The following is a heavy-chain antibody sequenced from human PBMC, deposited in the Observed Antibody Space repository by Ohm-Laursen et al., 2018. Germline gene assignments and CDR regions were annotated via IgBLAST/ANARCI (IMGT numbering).Heavy chain of an antibody. D-gene: IGHD5-18*01. CDR1: GFTFSRYS. Sequence: SLRLSCAASGFTFSRYSMNWVRQAPGKGLEWVSAISGSGGSTYYADSVKGRFTISRDNSKNTLYLQMNSLRAEDTAVYYCAIQLWLPGGYWGQGTLVTVSS. CDR2: ISGSGGST. V-gene: IGHV3-23*01. J-gene: IGHJ4*02. CDR3: AIQLWLPGGY.